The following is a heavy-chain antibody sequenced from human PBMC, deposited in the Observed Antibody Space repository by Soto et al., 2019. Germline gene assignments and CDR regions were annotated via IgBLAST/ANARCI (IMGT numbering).Heavy chain of an antibody. CDR2: IYYSGST. V-gene: IGHV4-59*08. CDR3: ARHKYYDFWSGYVCYMDV. J-gene: IGHJ6*03. Sequence: SETLSLTCTVSGGSISSYYWSWIRQPPGKGLEWIGYIYYSGSTNYNPSLKSRVTISVDTSKNQFSLKLSSVTAADTAVYYCARHKYYDFWSGYVCYMDVWGKGTTVTVSS. CDR1: GGSISSYY. D-gene: IGHD3-3*01.